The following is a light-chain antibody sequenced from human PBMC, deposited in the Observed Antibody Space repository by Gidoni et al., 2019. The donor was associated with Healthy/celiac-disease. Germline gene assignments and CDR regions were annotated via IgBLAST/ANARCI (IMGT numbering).Light chain of an antibody. CDR1: HVGSKS. CDR3: QVWDSSSDHVV. V-gene: IGLV3-21*02. J-gene: IGLJ2*01. CDR2: YDS. Sequence: SYVLTQTPSVSGAPGQTARITCGGNHVGSKSVHWYQQKPGQAPVLVVFYDSDRPSWIPDRFSCSNSGNTATLTISRVEAGDDAYYYCQVWDSSSDHVVFGGGTKLTVL.